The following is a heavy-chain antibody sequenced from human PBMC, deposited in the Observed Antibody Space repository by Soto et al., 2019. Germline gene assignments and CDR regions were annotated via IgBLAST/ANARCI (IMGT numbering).Heavy chain of an antibody. CDR2: IRSKAYGGTT. V-gene: IGHV3-49*03. CDR1: GFTFGDYA. CDR3: TRHPQSVVVVADTMDNWFDP. D-gene: IGHD2-15*01. J-gene: IGHJ5*02. Sequence: GGSLRLSCTAYGFTFGDYAMSWFRQAPGKGLEWVGFIRSKAYGGTTEYAASVKGRFTISRDDSKSIAYLQMNSLKTEDTAVYYCTRHPQSVVVVADTMDNWFDPWGQGTLVTVSS.